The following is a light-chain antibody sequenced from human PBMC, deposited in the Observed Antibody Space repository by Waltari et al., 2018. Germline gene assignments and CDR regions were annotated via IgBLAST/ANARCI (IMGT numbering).Light chain of an antibody. J-gene: IGKJ4*01. CDR3: QQSYGTPLT. V-gene: IGKV1-39*01. CDR2: AAS. Sequence: DIQMTQSPSSLSASVGDRVTITCRASQSISSYLNWYQQKPGKAPKLRIYAASSLQSGVPSRFSGSGSGTDFTLTISSLQPEDFATYYCQQSYGTPLTFGGGTKVEIK. CDR1: QSISSY.